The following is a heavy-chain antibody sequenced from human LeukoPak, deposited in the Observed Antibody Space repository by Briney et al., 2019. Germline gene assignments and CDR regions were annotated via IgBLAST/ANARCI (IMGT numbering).Heavy chain of an antibody. CDR2: INTNTGNP. CDR3: ARDSLGTYYDILTGYYKKNYYYYYMDV. D-gene: IGHD3-9*01. CDR1: GYTFTSYA. V-gene: IGHV7-4-1*02. Sequence: ASVKVSCKASGYTFTSYAMNWVRQAPGQGLEWMGWINTNTGNPTYAQGFTGRFVFSLDTSVSTAYLQISSLKAEDTAVYYCARDSLGTYYDILTGYYKKNYYYYYMDVWGKGTTVTVSS. J-gene: IGHJ6*03.